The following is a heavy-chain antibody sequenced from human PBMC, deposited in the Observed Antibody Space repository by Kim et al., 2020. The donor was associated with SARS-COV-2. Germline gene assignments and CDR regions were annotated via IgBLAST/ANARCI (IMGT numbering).Heavy chain of an antibody. J-gene: IGHJ6*02. V-gene: IGHV4-39*07. D-gene: IGHD4-17*01. Sequence: KSRVTISVDTSKNQFSLRLSSVTAADTAVYYCARVYDYGDYANYYYGMDVWGQGTTVTVSS. CDR3: ARVYDYGDYANYYYGMDV.